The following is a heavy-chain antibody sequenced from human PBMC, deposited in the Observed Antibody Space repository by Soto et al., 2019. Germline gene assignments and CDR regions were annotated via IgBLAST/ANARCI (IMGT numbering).Heavy chain of an antibody. CDR2: IDHSGST. Sequence: SETLSLTCAVSGYSISTGFNWAWIRQPPGKGLEWIGSIDHSGSTYYNLSLKSRVTIASDASKNQISLKLSSVTAADTALYYCARDWGTGFYQPDSWGQGTLVTVSS. V-gene: IGHV4-38-2*02. D-gene: IGHD2-2*01. J-gene: IGHJ4*02. CDR1: GYSISTGFN. CDR3: ARDWGTGFYQPDS.